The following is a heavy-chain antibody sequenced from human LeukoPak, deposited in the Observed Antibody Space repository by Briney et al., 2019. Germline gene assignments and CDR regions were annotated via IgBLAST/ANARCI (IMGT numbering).Heavy chain of an antibody. CDR3: ARVVTGHPGGGFWSGYSEWFDP. CDR2: ISSSGSTV. CDR1: GFSFSDYY. J-gene: IGHJ5*02. V-gene: IGHV3-11*04. D-gene: IGHD3-3*01. Sequence: GGSLRLSCAASGFSFSDYYMSWIRQAPGKGREWVPYISSSGSTVYYADSVRGRFTVSRDNAKNSLYLQMNSLRAEDTAVYYCARVVTGHPGGGFWSGYSEWFDPWGQGTLVTVSS.